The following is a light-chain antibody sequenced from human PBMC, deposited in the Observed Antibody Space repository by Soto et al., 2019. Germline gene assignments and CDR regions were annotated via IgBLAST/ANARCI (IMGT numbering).Light chain of an antibody. CDR2: GAS. J-gene: IGKJ1*01. V-gene: IGKV3-20*01. CDR1: QSVSTNY. CDR3: QQYSNSPPT. Sequence: EIVLTQSPGTLSLSPGERSTLSCRASQSVSTNYLAWYQRKPGQAPRLLIYGASSRATDIPDRFSGSGSGTDFTLTITRLKPEDFAVYYCQQYSNSPPTFGQGTKVEIK.